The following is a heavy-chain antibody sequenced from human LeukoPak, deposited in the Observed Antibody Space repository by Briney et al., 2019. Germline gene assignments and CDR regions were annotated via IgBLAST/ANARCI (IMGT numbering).Heavy chain of an antibody. CDR1: GGTFTNCA. CDR2: IIPIFGPA. J-gene: IGHJ4*02. D-gene: IGHD3-10*01. CDR3: AREGTSYYFDF. V-gene: IGHV1-69*05. Sequence: SVKVSCKASGGTFTNCAISWVRQAPGQGLEWMGGIIPIFGPANYAQNFQGRVTITTDESTTTAYMELSSLRSEDTAVYYCAREGTSYYFDFWGQGTLVTVSS.